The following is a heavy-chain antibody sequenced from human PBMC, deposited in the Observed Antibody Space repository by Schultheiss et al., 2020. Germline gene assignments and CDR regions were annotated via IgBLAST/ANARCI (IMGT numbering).Heavy chain of an antibody. J-gene: IGHJ4*02. CDR1: GGSISSGGYY. CDR2: IYYSGST. CDR3: ARFRVTYFDY. Sequence: LRLSCTVSGGSISSGGYYWSWIRQHPGKGLEWIGYIYYSGSTYYNPSLKSLVTISVDTSKNQFSLKLSSVTAADTAVYYCARFRVTYFDYWGQGTLVTVSS. D-gene: IGHD2-21*02. V-gene: IGHV4-31*01.